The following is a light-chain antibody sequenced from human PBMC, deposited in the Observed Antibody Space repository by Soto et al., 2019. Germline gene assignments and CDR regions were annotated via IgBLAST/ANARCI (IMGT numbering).Light chain of an antibody. CDR3: QSYDSTLSGSVV. CDR2: DSR. J-gene: IGLJ2*01. CDR1: SSDIGAGYA. Sequence: QPVLTQPPSVSGAPGQRVTISCTGSSSDIGAGYAVNWYQQLTGTAPKLLIYDSRKRPSGVPDRFSASKSGPSASLAITGLQGEDEAVYYCQSYDSTLSGSVVFGGGTKVTVL. V-gene: IGLV1-40*01.